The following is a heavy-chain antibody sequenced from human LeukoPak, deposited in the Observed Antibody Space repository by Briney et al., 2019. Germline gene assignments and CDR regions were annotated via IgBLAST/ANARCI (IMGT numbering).Heavy chain of an antibody. CDR2: IRSDSSTK. CDR3: ARDPTDSGLGDY. CDR1: GFSISNYG. D-gene: IGHD6-19*01. J-gene: IGHJ4*02. V-gene: IGHV3-48*01. Sequence: GGSLRLSCAGSGFSISNYGMNWVRQAPGKGLEWLSYIRSDSSTKYYADSVEGRFTISRDNAQNSLYLQMNSLRAEDTAVYYCARDPTDSGLGDYWGQGTLVTVSS.